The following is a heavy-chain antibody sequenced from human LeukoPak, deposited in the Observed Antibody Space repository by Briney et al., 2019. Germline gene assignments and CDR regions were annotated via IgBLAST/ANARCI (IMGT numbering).Heavy chain of an antibody. J-gene: IGHJ4*02. CDR2: IFYSGST. CDR1: VASTRRSSHT. CDR3: ARRPKQPGFWSGYVDY. V-gene: IGHV4-39*01. D-gene: IGHD3-3*01. Sequence: PSETLSPTCPALVASTRRSSHTGAWIRNPPGKGLENMGSIFYSGSTYYNPSLTSRVTISVDTSKNQFSLKLSSVTAADTAVYYCARRPKQPGFWSGYVDYWGQGILVTVSP.